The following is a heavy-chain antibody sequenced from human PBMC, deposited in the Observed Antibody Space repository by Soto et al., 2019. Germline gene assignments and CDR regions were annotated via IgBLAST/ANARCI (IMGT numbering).Heavy chain of an antibody. D-gene: IGHD2-2*01. Sequence: GGSLRLSCAASGFTFSSYWMHWVRQAPGKGLVWVSRINSDGSSTSYADSVKGRFTISRDNAKNTLYLQMNSLRAEDTAVYYCAREDIVVVPAAMPAGDYYYYYGMDVWGQGTTVTVSS. J-gene: IGHJ6*02. CDR2: INSDGSST. CDR1: GFTFSSYW. V-gene: IGHV3-74*01. CDR3: AREDIVVVPAAMPAGDYYYYYGMDV.